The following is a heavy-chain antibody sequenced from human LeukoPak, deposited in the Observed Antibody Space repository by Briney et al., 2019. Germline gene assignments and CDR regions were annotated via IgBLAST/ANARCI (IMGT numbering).Heavy chain of an antibody. CDR1: GGTFSSYA. Sequence: SVKVSCKASGGTFSSYAISWVRQAPGQGLEWMGGIIPIFGTANYAQKFQGRVTITADESTGTAYMELSSLRSEDTAVYYCARADCSGGSCYRYYYYGMDVWGKGTTVTVSS. J-gene: IGHJ6*04. V-gene: IGHV1-69*13. CDR2: IIPIFGTA. D-gene: IGHD2-15*01. CDR3: ARADCSGGSCYRYYYYGMDV.